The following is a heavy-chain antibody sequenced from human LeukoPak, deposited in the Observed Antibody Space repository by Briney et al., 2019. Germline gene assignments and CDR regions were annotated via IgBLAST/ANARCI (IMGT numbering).Heavy chain of an antibody. Sequence: LEWMGWISAYNGNTNYAQKLQGRVTMTTDTSTSTAYMELRSLRSDDTAVYYCASGGTVFDYWGQGTLVTVSS. CDR2: ISAYNGNT. V-gene: IGHV1-18*01. D-gene: IGHD2-15*01. J-gene: IGHJ4*02. CDR3: ASGGTVFDY.